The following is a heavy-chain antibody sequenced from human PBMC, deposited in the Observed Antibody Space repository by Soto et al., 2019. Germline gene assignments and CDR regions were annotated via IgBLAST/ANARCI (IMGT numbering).Heavy chain of an antibody. Sequence: QVQLVESGGGVVQPGRSLRLSCAASGFTFSSYGMHWVRQAPGKGLEWVAVVSYDGNNEYYADSVKDRFTISRDNSKNPLYLQMNSLRADDTAMYYCAKTITTPAVSSYSRDSTGRGALIDYWGQGTLVIVSS. J-gene: IGHJ4*02. CDR2: VSYDGNNE. D-gene: IGHD3-3*01. V-gene: IGHV3-30*18. CDR1: GFTFSSYG. CDR3: AKTITTPAVSSYSRDSTGRGALIDY.